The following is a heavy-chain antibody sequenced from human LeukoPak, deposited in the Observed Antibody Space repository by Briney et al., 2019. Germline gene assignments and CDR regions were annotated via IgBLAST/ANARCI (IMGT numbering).Heavy chain of an antibody. J-gene: IGHJ5*02. D-gene: IGHD6-13*01. CDR2: MNPNSGNT. V-gene: IGHV1-8*01. CDR1: GYTSTSYD. Sequence: ASVKVSCKASGYTSTSYDINWVRQATGQGLEWMGWMNPNSGNTGYAQKFQGRVTMTRNTSISTAYMELSSLRSEDTAVYYCARVGQLANWFDPWAREPWSPSPQ. CDR3: ARVGQLANWFDP.